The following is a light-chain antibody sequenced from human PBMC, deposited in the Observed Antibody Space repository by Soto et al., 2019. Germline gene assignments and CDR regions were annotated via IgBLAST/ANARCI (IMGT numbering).Light chain of an antibody. CDR3: QQANSYQLT. Sequence: DIQMTQSPSSVSASVGDRVTITCRASQAMSSWLVWYQQRPGKAPTLLIYGASNLQDGVPSRFSGSGSGTDFTLTISNLQPEDFAAYYCQQANSYQLTFGGGTRVDIK. J-gene: IGKJ4*01. CDR2: GAS. V-gene: IGKV1-12*01. CDR1: QAMSSW.